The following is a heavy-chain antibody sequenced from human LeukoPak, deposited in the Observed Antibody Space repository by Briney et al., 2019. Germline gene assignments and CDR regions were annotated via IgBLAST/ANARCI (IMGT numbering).Heavy chain of an antibody. CDR3: VRDRLGTQIWQQYQ. D-gene: IGHD5-24*01. CDR2: IKQDGSEK. Sequence: GGSLRLSCAASGFTFSSYWMSWVRQAPGKGLEWVANIKQDGSEKYYVDSVKGRFTISRDNAKNSLYLQMSSLRVEDTAVYYCVRDRLGTQIWQQYQWGLGTLVTVSS. J-gene: IGHJ4*02. CDR1: GFTFSSYW. V-gene: IGHV3-7*01.